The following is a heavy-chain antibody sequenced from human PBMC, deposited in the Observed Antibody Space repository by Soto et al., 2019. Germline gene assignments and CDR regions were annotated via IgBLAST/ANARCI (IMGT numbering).Heavy chain of an antibody. J-gene: IGHJ6*02. CDR1: GFTFSSYG. CDR2: IWYDGSNK. V-gene: IGHV3-33*01. Sequence: AGGSLRLSCAASGFTFSSYGMHWVRQAPGKGLERVAVIWYDGSNKYYADSVKGRFTISRDNSKNTLYLQMNSLRAEDTAVYYCVRARAMVRQYYGMDVWGQGTTVTV. D-gene: IGHD5-18*01. CDR3: VRARAMVRQYYGMDV.